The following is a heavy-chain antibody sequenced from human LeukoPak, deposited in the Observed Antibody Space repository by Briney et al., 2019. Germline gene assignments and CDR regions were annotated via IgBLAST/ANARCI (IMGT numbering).Heavy chain of an antibody. V-gene: IGHV3-7*01. D-gene: IGHD3-16*02. CDR1: GSTFSSYW. J-gene: IGHJ4*02. Sequence: GGSLRLSCAASGSTFSSYWMSWVRQAPGKGLEWVANIKQDGSEKYYVDSVKGRFTISRDNDKNSLFLQMTSLRAEDTAVYYCARVGGRYSPLGYWGQGTLVTVSS. CDR2: IKQDGSEK. CDR3: ARVGGRYSPLGY.